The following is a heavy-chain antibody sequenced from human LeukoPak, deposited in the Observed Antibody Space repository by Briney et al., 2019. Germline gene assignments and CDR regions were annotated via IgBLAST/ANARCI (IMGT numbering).Heavy chain of an antibody. J-gene: IGHJ6*03. D-gene: IGHD5-24*01. Sequence: ASVKVSCKASGGTFSSYAISWVRQAPGHGLEWMGGIIPIFGTAYYAPKFQGRVTITADESTSTAYMELSSLRSEDTAVYYCAVRQSPRDKGKWLQLSLGYYYYYMDVWGKGTTVTISS. CDR1: GGTFSSYA. CDR2: IIPIFGTA. CDR3: AVRQSPRDKGKWLQLSLGYYYYYMDV. V-gene: IGHV1-69*13.